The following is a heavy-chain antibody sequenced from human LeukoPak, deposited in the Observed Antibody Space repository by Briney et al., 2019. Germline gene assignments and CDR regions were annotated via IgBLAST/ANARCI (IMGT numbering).Heavy chain of an antibody. D-gene: IGHD2-2*01. CDR1: GGSISSSDYY. CDR2: ISYSGST. Sequence: PSETLSLTCSVSGGSISSSDYYWSWIRQPPGKGLEWIGYISYSGSTYYNPSLKSRVTISVDTSKNQFSLKVSSVTAADTAVYYCASIVVVPAAIAYWGQGALVTVSP. CDR3: ASIVVVPAAIAY. J-gene: IGHJ4*02. V-gene: IGHV4-30-4*01.